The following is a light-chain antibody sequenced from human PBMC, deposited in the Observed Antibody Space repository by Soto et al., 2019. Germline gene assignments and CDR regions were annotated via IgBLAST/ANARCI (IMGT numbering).Light chain of an antibody. Sequence: DIQMTQSPSSLSASVGDRVTITCRASQTISNYLNWYQQKPGKAPKLLIYAASSLQSGVPSWFSGSGPGTDFTLTISSLQPEDFATYYCQQSYITPLTFGGGTKVDIK. CDR1: QTISNY. CDR3: QQSYITPLT. V-gene: IGKV1-39*01. J-gene: IGKJ4*01. CDR2: AAS.